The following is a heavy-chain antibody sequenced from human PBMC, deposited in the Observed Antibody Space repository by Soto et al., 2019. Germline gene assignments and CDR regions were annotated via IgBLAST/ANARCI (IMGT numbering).Heavy chain of an antibody. CDR1: GYTFTDYA. Sequence: QVQPVQSGAEVKKPGASVRVSCKASGYTFTDYAIHWVRRAPGQGLEWMGWINAANGNTKYSQNFLGRVSITRDTSASTAYIELSSLRSEDTAVYYCATDIQQRSCGIYVWGQGTTVTVS. V-gene: IGHV1-3*01. CDR3: ATDIQQRSCGIYV. CDR2: INAANGNT. J-gene: IGHJ6*02. D-gene: IGHD5-18*01.